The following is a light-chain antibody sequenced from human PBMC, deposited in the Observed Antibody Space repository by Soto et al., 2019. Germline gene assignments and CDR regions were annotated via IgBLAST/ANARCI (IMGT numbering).Light chain of an antibody. CDR3: NSYTSSSTLV. Sequence: QSALTQPASVSGSPGQSITISCTGTSSDVGGYKYVSWYQQHPGKAPKLMIYEVSNRPSGVSNRFSGSKSGNTGSLTISGLQAEDEADYYCNSYTSSSTLVFGGGTKLTVL. J-gene: IGLJ2*01. V-gene: IGLV2-14*01. CDR2: EVS. CDR1: SSDVGGYKY.